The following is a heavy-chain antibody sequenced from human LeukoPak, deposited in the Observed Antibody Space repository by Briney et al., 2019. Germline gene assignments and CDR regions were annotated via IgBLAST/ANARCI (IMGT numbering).Heavy chain of an antibody. Sequence: GGSLRLSCAASGFTFSSYGMHWVRQAPGKGLEWVAVISYDRSNKYYADSVKGRFTISRDNSKNTLYLQMNSLRAEDTAVYYCAKDSSGGYSYGQYFDYWGQGTLVTVSS. J-gene: IGHJ4*02. CDR3: AKDSSGGYSYGQYFDY. V-gene: IGHV3-30*18. D-gene: IGHD5-18*01. CDR2: ISYDRSNK. CDR1: GFTFSSYG.